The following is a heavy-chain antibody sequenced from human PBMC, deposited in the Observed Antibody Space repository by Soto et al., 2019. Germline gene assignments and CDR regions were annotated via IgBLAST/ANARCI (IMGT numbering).Heavy chain of an antibody. CDR3: AKGAECYVRSVDSCEI. CDR2: ISGSGGST. CDR1: GFTFISYA. J-gene: IGHJ3*02. Sequence: EVQLLESGGGLVQPGGSLRLSCSASGFTFISYAMSWFRQAPGNGLEWVSAISGSGGSTYYADSVKGRFTISRDNSKNTLYLQRNSVRDEDTAVYYCAKGAECYVRSVDSCEIWGLGTMVTVSS. V-gene: IGHV3-23*01. D-gene: IGHD3-10*02.